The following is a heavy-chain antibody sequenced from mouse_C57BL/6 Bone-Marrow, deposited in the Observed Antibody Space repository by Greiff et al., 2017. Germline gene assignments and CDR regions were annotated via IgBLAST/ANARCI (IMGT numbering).Heavy chain of an antibody. CDR3: ARGRGYGMDY. V-gene: IGHV1-47*01. Sequence: QVQLQQSGAELVKPGASVKMSCKASGYTFTTYPMEWMKQNPGKCLEWIGNFHPYNNDTKYNEKFKGKATLTVEKSSSSVYLELSRLTSDDSAVYYYARGRGYGMDYWGQGTLVTVSA. J-gene: IGHJ4*01. CDR1: GYTFTTYP. CDR2: FHPYNNDT. D-gene: IGHD2-10*02.